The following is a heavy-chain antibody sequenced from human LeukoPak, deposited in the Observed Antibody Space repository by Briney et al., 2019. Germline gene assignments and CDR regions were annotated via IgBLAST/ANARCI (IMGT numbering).Heavy chain of an antibody. CDR3: ARVVQYHDFWRVYSCFDY. CDR2: MNPNSGGT. Sequence: GALVKLSCKASGYTFTGYYMHWVRQAAGQGLEWMGWMNPNSGGTNYAQKLQCRVTMTRDTSIRTAYMELSRLRSDDTAVYYCARVVQYHDFWRVYSCFDYWGQGTLVTVSS. V-gene: IGHV1-2*02. D-gene: IGHD3-3*01. J-gene: IGHJ4*02. CDR1: GYTFTGYY.